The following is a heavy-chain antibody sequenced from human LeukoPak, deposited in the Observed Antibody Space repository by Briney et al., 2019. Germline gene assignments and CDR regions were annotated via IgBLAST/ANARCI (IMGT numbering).Heavy chain of an antibody. CDR2: ISYDGSNK. V-gene: IGHV3-30-3*01. D-gene: IGHD3-10*01. CDR1: GFTFRSYA. J-gene: IGHJ3*02. CDR3: ARVRGKGHMVRAHAFDI. Sequence: GGSLRLSCAACGFTFRSYAMHWVRQAPGKGLEWVAVISYDGSNKYYADSVKGRFTISRDNSKNTLYQQMNSLRAEDTAVYYCARVRGKGHMVRAHAFDIWGQGTMVTVSS.